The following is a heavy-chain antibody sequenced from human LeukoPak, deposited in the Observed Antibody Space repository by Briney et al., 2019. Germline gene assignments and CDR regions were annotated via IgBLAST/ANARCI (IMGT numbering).Heavy chain of an antibody. CDR3: AKDRYCSSTNCPYDY. Sequence: GGSLRLSCAASGFTSSDYTMNWVRQAPGKGLEWVSGISVSDDCTYYADSVKGRFTMSRDNSNNMLYLQMNSLRAEDTAVYYCAKDRYCSSTNCPYDYWGQGTLVTVSS. J-gene: IGHJ4*02. V-gene: IGHV3-23*01. CDR2: ISVSDDCT. CDR1: GFTSSDYT. D-gene: IGHD2-2*01.